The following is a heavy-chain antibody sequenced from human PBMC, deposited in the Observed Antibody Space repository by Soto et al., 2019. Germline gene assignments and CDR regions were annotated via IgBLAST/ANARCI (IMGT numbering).Heavy chain of an antibody. Sequence: QVQLQESGPGLVKPSQNLSLTCTVSGGSISSGDYYWSWIRQPPGKGLEWIGYIYYSGSTYYNPSLKSRVTISVDTSKNQFSLKLSSVTAADTAVYYCARQDYGDYYYYGMDVWGQGTTVTVSS. J-gene: IGHJ6*02. D-gene: IGHD4-17*01. V-gene: IGHV4-30-4*01. CDR1: GGSISSGDYY. CDR2: IYYSGST. CDR3: ARQDYGDYYYYGMDV.